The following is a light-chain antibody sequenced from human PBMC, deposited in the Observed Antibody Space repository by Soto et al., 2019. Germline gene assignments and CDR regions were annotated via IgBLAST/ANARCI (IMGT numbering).Light chain of an antibody. Sequence: QSALTQPASVSGSPGQSITISCTGTSSDVGDYNYVSWYQQHPGKAPKLMIYDVTNRPSGVSNRFSGSKSDNTASLTISGLQAEDEADYYCSSYTSSSFYVFGTGTKLTVL. V-gene: IGLV2-14*01. CDR3: SSYTSSSFYV. CDR2: DVT. CDR1: SSDVGDYNY. J-gene: IGLJ1*01.